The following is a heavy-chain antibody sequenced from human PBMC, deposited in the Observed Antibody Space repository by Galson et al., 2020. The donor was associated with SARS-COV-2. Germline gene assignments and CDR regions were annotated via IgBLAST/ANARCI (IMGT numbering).Heavy chain of an antibody. CDR2: INHSGNT. J-gene: IGHJ2*01. Sequence: SETLSLTCAVFGGSFSGYYWTWIRQPPGKGLEWIGAINHSGNTNYNPSLKSRVTVSVDTSKNQFSLRLTTVTAADTAVYHCVRGSIMPASWCGDLGGRGTLVTVSS. V-gene: IGHV4-34*01. CDR1: GGSFSGYY. D-gene: IGHD2-8*01. CDR3: VRGSIMPASWCGDL.